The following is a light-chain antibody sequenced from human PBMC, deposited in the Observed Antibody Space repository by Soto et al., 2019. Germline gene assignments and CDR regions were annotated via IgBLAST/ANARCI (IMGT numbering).Light chain of an antibody. J-gene: IGKJ4*01. CDR3: QQYGSSPLT. CDR2: GAS. CDR1: QSVSSSY. Sequence: EIVLTQSPGTLSLSPGERATLSCRASQSVSSSYLAWYQQKPGQAPRLLIYGASSRATGIPDRFSASGSGTDFPLTVRRLEPEDFAVYYCQQYGSSPLTFGGGTKVEIK. V-gene: IGKV3-20*01.